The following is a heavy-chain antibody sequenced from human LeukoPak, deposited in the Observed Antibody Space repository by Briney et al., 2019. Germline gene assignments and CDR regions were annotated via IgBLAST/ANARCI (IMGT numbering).Heavy chain of an antibody. J-gene: IGHJ4*02. V-gene: IGHV3-23*01. D-gene: IGHD3-22*01. CDR2: ISGSGGST. CDR3: AKDIYYYDSSGYYSSSDY. CDR1: EFTFSSYA. Sequence: GGSLRLSCAASEFTFSSYAMSWVRQAPGKGLEWVSAISGSGGSTYYADSVKGRFTISRDNSKNTLYLQMNSLRAEDTAVYYCAKDIYYYDSSGYYSSSDYWGQGTLVTVSS.